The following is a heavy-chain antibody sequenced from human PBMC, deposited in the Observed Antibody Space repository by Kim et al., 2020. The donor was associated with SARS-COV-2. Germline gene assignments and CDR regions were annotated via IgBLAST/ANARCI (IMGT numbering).Heavy chain of an antibody. CDR2: VYYSGST. J-gene: IGHJ5*02. CDR3: AMTLRESKYSRVVLAAKNYFDP. V-gene: IGHV4-39*01. D-gene: IGHD2-2*01. CDR1: GGSISSSAYY. Sequence: SETLSLTCTVSGGSISSSAYYWGWIRQPPGKGLEWIGSVYYSGSTYYNPSLKNRVTISVDTSKNQFSLKLSSVTAADTAMYYCAMTLRESKYSRVVLAAKNYFDPWGQGTLVSVSS.